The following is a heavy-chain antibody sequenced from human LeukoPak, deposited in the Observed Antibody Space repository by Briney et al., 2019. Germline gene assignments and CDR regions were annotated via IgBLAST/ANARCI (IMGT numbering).Heavy chain of an antibody. J-gene: IGHJ4*02. CDR1: GGSFSGYS. D-gene: IGHD1-26*01. CDR3: ARDGYSGSYFY. Sequence: SETLSLTCAVYGGSFSGYSWSWIRQPPGKGLEWIGEINHSGSTNYNPSLKSGVTTSVDTSKNQFSLKLSSVTAADAAVYYCARDGYSGSYFYWGQGTLVTVSS. CDR2: INHSGST. V-gene: IGHV4-34*01.